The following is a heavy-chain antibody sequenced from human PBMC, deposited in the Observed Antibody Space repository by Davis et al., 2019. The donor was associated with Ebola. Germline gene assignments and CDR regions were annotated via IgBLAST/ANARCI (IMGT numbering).Heavy chain of an antibody. CDR3: ARDLRQLVWGYFDY. J-gene: IGHJ4*02. CDR2: IKHDGSEK. CDR1: GFTFSRSW. V-gene: IGHV3-7*01. D-gene: IGHD6-13*01. Sequence: GGSLRLSCAASGFTFSRSWMSWVRQAPGKGLAWVANIKHDGSEKYYVDSVKGRFTISRDNAKNSLYLQMNSLRDEDTAVYYCARDLRQLVWGYFDYWGQGTLVTVSS.